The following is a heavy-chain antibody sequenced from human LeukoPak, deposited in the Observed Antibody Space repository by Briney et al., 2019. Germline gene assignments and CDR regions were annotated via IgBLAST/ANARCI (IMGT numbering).Heavy chain of an antibody. V-gene: IGHV1-69*06. CDR2: IIPIFGTA. CDR1: GGTFSSYA. J-gene: IGHJ4*02. Sequence: GASVKVSCKASGGTFSSYAISWVRQAPGQGLEWMGGIIPIFGTANYAQKFQGRPTITADKSTSTAYMELSSLRSEDTAVYYCARSYGSGSLLDYWGQGTLVTVSS. CDR3: ARSYGSGSLLDY. D-gene: IGHD3-10*01.